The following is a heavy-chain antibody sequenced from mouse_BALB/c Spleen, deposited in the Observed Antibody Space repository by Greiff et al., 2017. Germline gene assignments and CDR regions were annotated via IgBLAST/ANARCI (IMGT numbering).Heavy chain of an antibody. CDR3: ARGYYGRAGN. Sequence: QVQLQQSGPQLVRPGASVKISCKASGYSFTSYWMHWVKQRPGQGLEWIGMIDPSDSETRLNQKFKDKATLTVDKSSSTAYMQLSSPTSEDSAVYYCARGYYGRAGNWGQGTLVTVSA. V-gene: IGHV1S126*01. CDR1: GYSFTSYW. D-gene: IGHD1-1*02. CDR2: IDPSDSET. J-gene: IGHJ3*01.